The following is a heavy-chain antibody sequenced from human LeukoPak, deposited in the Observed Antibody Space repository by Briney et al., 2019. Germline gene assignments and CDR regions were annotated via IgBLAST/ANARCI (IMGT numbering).Heavy chain of an antibody. D-gene: IGHD3-10*01. CDR2: ISESGGNT. CDR3: AKGGVRPVTSGDY. CDR1: GFTFNTFA. J-gene: IGHJ4*02. V-gene: IGHV3-23*01. Sequence: GGSLRLSCAASGFTFNTFAMSWVRQAPGTGLEWVSGISESGGNTYYADSVKGRFTISRDNFKNTVYLQMNSLRADDTAIYYCAKGGVRPVTSGDYWGQGTLVTVPS.